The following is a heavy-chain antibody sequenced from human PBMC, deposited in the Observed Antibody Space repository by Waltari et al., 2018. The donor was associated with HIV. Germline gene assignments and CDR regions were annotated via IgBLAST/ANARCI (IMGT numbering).Heavy chain of an antibody. CDR1: GFTVNSYS. CDR3: ARAGDSNYGYWCFDL. CDR2: INSGRST. V-gene: IGHV3-53*01. Sequence: EVQLVESGGCLIQPGGSLRLSCAASGFTVNSYSMTSVRQAPGKGLEWVSLINSGRSTYYADSVKGRFTISRDNSKNTLYLQMNSLRAEDTAVYYCARAGDSNYGYWCFDLWGRGSLVTVSS. D-gene: IGHD4-4*01. J-gene: IGHJ2*01.